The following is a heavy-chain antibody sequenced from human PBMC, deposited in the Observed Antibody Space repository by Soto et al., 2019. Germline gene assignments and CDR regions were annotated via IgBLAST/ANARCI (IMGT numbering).Heavy chain of an antibody. CDR1: GFTFRSYG. J-gene: IGHJ4*02. Sequence: QVQLVESGGGVVQPGRSLRLSCAASGFTFRSYGMHWVRQAPGKGLEWVASIWYDGSDKYYADSVKGRFTVSRDNSKNTLYLQMTSRRAEETAVYYCARERYSSSWYGIMDFWGQGTLVTVSS. CDR3: ARERYSSSWYGIMDF. V-gene: IGHV3-33*01. D-gene: IGHD6-13*01. CDR2: IWYDGSDK.